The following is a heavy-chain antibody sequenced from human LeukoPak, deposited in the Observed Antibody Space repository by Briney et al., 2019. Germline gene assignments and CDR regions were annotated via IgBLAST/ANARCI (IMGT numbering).Heavy chain of an antibody. V-gene: IGHV1-8*02. CDR1: GYPFTTYG. CDR3: ARRSGYSSRSNRDYYYYYIDV. CDR2: MNLKGGST. Sequence: ASVKVSCKASGYPFTTYGISWGRQPPGQGLGWWGWMNLKGGSTGYAQRFQGRVTITSNTYITTAYMELSSLRPEDTAVYYCARRSGYSSRSNRDYYYYYIDVWGKGTTVTISS. D-gene: IGHD6-19*01. J-gene: IGHJ6*03.